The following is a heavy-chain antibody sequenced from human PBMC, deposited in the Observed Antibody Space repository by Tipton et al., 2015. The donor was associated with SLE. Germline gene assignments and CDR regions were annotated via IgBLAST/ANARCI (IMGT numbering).Heavy chain of an antibody. Sequence: SLRLSCAASGFTFSSYSMNWVRQAPGKGLEWVSSISSSSSYIYYADSVKGRFTISRDNAKNSLYLQMNSLRAEDTAVYYCARSNRGGIAAAGGAIWGQGTMVTVSS. CDR2: ISSSSSYI. V-gene: IGHV3-21*01. CDR1: GFTFSSYS. CDR3: ARSNRGGIAAAGGAI. J-gene: IGHJ3*02. D-gene: IGHD6-13*01.